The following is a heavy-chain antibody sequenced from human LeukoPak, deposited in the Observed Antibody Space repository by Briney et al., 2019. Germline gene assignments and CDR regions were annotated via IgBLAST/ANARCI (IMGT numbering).Heavy chain of an antibody. Sequence: GGSLRLSCAVSGFTFSSYGMHWVRQAPGKGLEWVTFIRYDGSNKYYADSVKGRFTVSRDNSKNTLYLQMNSLRAEDTAVYYCAKNRHSSSFYYFDYWGQGSLVTVSS. CDR2: IRYDGSNK. V-gene: IGHV3-30*02. CDR1: GFTFSSYG. D-gene: IGHD6-13*01. CDR3: AKNRHSSSFYYFDY. J-gene: IGHJ4*02.